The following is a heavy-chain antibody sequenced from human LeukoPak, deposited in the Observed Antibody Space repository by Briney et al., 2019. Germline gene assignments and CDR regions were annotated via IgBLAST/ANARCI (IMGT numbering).Heavy chain of an antibody. Sequence: SETLPLTCAVYGGSFSGYYWSWIRQPPGKGLEWIGEINHSGSTNYNPSLKSRVTISVDTSKNQFSLKLSSVTAADTAVYYCARGIAVAGKYFQHWGQGTLVTVSS. J-gene: IGHJ1*01. D-gene: IGHD6-19*01. CDR2: INHSGST. CDR1: GGSFSGYY. CDR3: ARGIAVAGKYFQH. V-gene: IGHV4-34*01.